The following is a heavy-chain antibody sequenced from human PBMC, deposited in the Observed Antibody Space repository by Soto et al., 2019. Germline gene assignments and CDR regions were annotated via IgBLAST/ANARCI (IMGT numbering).Heavy chain of an antibody. J-gene: IGHJ6*02. Sequence: QVQLVQSGAEVKKPGASVKVSCKASGYTFTSYGISWVRQAPGQGLERMGWISAYNGNTNYAQKLQGRVTMTTDTSTSTAYMELRSLRSDDTAVYYCARELAPLTLLEWHLGYYYYGMDVWGQGTTVTVSS. CDR1: GYTFTSYG. CDR3: ARELAPLTLLEWHLGYYYYGMDV. V-gene: IGHV1-18*01. D-gene: IGHD3-3*02. CDR2: ISAYNGNT.